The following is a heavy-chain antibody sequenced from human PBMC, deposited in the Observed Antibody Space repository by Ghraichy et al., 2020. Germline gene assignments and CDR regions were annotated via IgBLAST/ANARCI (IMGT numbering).Heavy chain of an antibody. D-gene: IGHD3-10*01. J-gene: IGHJ6*02. CDR1: GFTFDDYA. Sequence: GGSLRLSCAASGFTFDDYAMHWVRRVPGKGLEWVSSITWNGGGIGYADSVKGRFTISRDNAKNSLYLQMNSLRTEDTALYYCAKDIGAGDFYGVDVWGQGTTVTVSS. V-gene: IGHV3-9*01. CDR2: ITWNGGGI. CDR3: AKDIGAGDFYGVDV.